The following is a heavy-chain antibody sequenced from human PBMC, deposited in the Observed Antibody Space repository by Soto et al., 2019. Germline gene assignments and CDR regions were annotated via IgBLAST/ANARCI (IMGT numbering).Heavy chain of an antibody. J-gene: IGHJ6*04. D-gene: IGHD4-4*01. V-gene: IGHV1-69*12. CDR3: ARDNDRLQLGGNYYYILDV. CDR2: IIPLFRTP. Sequence: QVQLVQSGAEMKEPGSSVKVSCKTSGGTFSSSAISWLRQAPGQGLEWMGGIIPLFRTPDYAQKFQGRVTTTADEPTSTAYMELSSLRSEDTAVYYCARDNDRLQLGGNYYYILDVWGEGTTITVSS. CDR1: GGTFSSSA.